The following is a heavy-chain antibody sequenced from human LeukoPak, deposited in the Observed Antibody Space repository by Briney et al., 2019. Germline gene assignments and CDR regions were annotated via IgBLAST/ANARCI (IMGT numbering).Heavy chain of an antibody. CDR1: GYTFTSYT. CDR2: INAGNGNT. Sequence: GASVKVSCKASGYTFTSYTMHWVRQAPGQRLEWMGWINAGNGNTKYSQKFQGRVTITRDTSASTAYMELSSLRSEDTAVYYCARDRGDPTDYYFDYWGQGTLVTVSS. V-gene: IGHV1-3*01. J-gene: IGHJ4*02. CDR3: ARDRGDPTDYYFDY. D-gene: IGHD2-21*02.